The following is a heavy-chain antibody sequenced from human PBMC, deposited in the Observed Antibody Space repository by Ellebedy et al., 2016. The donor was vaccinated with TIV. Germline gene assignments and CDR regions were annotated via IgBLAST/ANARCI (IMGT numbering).Heavy chain of an antibody. CDR3: AGGISVAGTSLGF. J-gene: IGHJ4*02. CDR2: IYSGGST. V-gene: IGHV3-53*01. CDR1: GFTVSSNY. Sequence: GESLKISCAASGFTVSSNYMSWVRQAPGRGLEWVSTIYSGGSTYYAGSVKGRFTISRDNSKNTLYLQMNSLRAEDTAVYYCAGGISVAGTSLGFWGQGTLVTVSS. D-gene: IGHD6-19*01.